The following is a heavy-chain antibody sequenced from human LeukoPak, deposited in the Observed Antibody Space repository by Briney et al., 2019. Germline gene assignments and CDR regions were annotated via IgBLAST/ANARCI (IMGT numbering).Heavy chain of an antibody. J-gene: IGHJ4*02. CDR3: ARDLNYDYVWGSTEFDY. V-gene: IGHV3-21*01. Sequence: GGSLRLSCAASGFTFSSYSMNWVRQAPGKGLEWVSSISSSSYIYYADSVRGRFTISRDNAKNSLYLQMNSLRAEDTAVYYCARDLNYDYVWGSTEFDYWGQGTLVTVSS. CDR2: ISSSSYI. D-gene: IGHD3-16*01. CDR1: GFTFSSYS.